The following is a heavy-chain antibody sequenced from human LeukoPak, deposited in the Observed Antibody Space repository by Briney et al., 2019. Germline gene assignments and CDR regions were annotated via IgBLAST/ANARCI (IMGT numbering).Heavy chain of an antibody. J-gene: IGHJ4*02. Sequence: PAGSLRLSCAASGFTFSTYWMNWVRQAPGKGLEWVASIKEDGSEKYYVDSVKGRFTISIDNAKNSLYLQMNSLRAEDTALYYCARDRNTDFWSGYYTNYFDYWGQGTLLTVSS. CDR1: GFTFSTYW. V-gene: IGHV3-7*01. CDR3: ARDRNTDFWSGYYTNYFDY. CDR2: IKEDGSEK. D-gene: IGHD3-3*01.